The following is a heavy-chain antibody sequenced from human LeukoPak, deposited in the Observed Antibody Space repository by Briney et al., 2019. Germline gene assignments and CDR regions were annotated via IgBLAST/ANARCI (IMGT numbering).Heavy chain of an antibody. Sequence: GGSLRLSCAASGFTFSNYALHWVRQAPGKGLEWVANIKQDGSEAYYVDSMKGRLTISRDNAKNSLSLQMDSLRAEDTAVYYRARDDSSGRSWDYWGQGTLVTVSS. V-gene: IGHV3-7*01. CDR1: GFTFSNYA. D-gene: IGHD6-19*01. J-gene: IGHJ4*02. CDR3: ARDDSSGRSWDY. CDR2: IKQDGSEA.